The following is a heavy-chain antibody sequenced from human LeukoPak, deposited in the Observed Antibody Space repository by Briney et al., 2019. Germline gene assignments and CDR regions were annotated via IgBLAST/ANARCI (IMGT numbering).Heavy chain of an antibody. J-gene: IGHJ6*03. CDR1: GFTFSSYW. Sequence: GGSLRLSCAASGFTFSSYWMSWVRQAPGKGLEWVANIKQDGSEKYYVDSVKGRFTISRDNARNSLYLQMNSLRAEDTAVYYCAREGWVVPAVYYYYYMDVWGKGTTVTVSS. D-gene: IGHD2-2*01. V-gene: IGHV3-7*01. CDR2: IKQDGSEK. CDR3: AREGWVVPAVYYYYYMDV.